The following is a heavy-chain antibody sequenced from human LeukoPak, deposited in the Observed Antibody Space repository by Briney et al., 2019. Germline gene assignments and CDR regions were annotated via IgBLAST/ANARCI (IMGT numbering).Heavy chain of an antibody. D-gene: IGHD3-22*01. CDR1: GGSISRSSYS. Sequence: PSETLSLTCTVSGGSISRSSYSWGWIRQPPGKGLEWIGTIHYSGGTYYNPSLKSRVTISVDTSKNHYSVRLSSVTAADTAVYYCASVDSSGYIGDWGQGTLVTVSS. CDR2: IHYSGGT. CDR3: ASVDSSGYIGD. J-gene: IGHJ4*02. V-gene: IGHV4-39*02.